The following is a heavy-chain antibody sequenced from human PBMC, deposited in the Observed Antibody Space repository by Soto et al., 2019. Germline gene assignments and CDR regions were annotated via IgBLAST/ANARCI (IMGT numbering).Heavy chain of an antibody. V-gene: IGHV1-69*01. Sequence: QVQLVQSGAEVKKPGSSVKVSCKASGGTFSSYAFSWVRQAPGQGLEWMGGIIPIFGTANYAQRFQGRVTITADESTSTAYMELSSLRSEDTAVYYCARSGQIGIVVVTHFDYWGQGTLVTVSS. J-gene: IGHJ4*02. CDR3: ARSGQIGIVVVTHFDY. CDR1: GGTFSSYA. D-gene: IGHD3-22*01. CDR2: IIPIFGTA.